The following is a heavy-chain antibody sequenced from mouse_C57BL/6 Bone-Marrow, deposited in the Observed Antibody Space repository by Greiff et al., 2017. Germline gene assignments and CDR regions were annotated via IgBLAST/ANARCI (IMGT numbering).Heavy chain of an antibody. CDR3: TIYWFAY. D-gene: IGHD1-3*01. J-gene: IGHJ3*01. Sequence: EVQLQQSGTVLARPGASVKMSCKTSGYTFTSYWMHWVQQRPGQGLEWIGAIYPGNSDTSYNQKFKGKAKLPAVTSASTAYMELSSLTNEDSAVYYCTIYWFAYWGQGTLVTVSA. V-gene: IGHV1-5*01. CDR2: IYPGNSDT. CDR1: GYTFTSYW.